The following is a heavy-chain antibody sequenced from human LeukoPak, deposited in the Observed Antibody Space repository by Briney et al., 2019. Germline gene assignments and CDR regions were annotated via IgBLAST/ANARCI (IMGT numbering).Heavy chain of an antibody. V-gene: IGHV3-7*01. CDR2: IKQDGSEK. Sequence: GGSPRLSCAASGFTFSSYWMSWVRQAPGKGLEWVANIKQDGSEKYYVDSVKGRFTISRDNAKNSLYLQMNSLRAEDTAVYYCARDTTGSYLYYYYYGVDVWGQGTTVTVSS. CDR3: ARDTTGSYLYYYYYGVDV. D-gene: IGHD3-10*01. J-gene: IGHJ6*02. CDR1: GFTFSSYW.